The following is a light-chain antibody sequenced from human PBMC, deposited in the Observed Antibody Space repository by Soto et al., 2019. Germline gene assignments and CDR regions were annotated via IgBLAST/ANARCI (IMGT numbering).Light chain of an antibody. CDR1: QSVSSK. J-gene: IGKJ1*01. CDR3: HQYDNWPRT. CDR2: GAS. Sequence: EIVMTQSPVTLSVSPGERATLSCRASQSVSSKLAWYQQKPGQAPRPLIYGASTRAIGIPDRFSGSGSGTEFTLTISSLQSEDFAVYYCHQYDNWPRTFGQGTKV. V-gene: IGKV3-15*01.